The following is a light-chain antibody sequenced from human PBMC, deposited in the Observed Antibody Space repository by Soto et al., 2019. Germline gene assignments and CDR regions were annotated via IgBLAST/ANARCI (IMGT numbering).Light chain of an antibody. V-gene: IGLV2-23*01. Sequence: ALTQPASVSGSPGQSITISCTGTSSDVGSYNLVSWYQQHPGKAPKLMIYEGGKRPSGVSDRFSGSKSGNTASLTISGLQAEDEADYYCCTYAGGTTWVFGGGTKVTVL. CDR1: SSDVGSYNL. CDR2: EGG. J-gene: IGLJ3*02. CDR3: CTYAGGTTWV.